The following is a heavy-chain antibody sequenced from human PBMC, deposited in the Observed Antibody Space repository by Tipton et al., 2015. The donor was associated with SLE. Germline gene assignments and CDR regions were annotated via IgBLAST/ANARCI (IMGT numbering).Heavy chain of an antibody. V-gene: IGHV4-38-2*01. CDR3: GVSGWYSSWFDP. CDR1: GYSISSGYY. D-gene: IGHD6-19*01. CDR2: IYTSGST. Sequence: LRLSCAVSGYSISSGYYWGWIRQPPGEGLEWIGSIYTSGSTNYNPSLKSRVTMSVDTSKNQFSLKLSSVTAADTAVYYCGVSGWYSSWFDPWGQGTLVTVSS. J-gene: IGHJ5*02.